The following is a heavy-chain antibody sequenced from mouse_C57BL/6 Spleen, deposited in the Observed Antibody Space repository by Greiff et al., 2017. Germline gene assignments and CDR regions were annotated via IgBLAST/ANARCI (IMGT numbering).Heavy chain of an antibody. J-gene: IGHJ2*01. CDR3: ARYYDYLVHFDY. D-gene: IGHD2-4*01. Sequence: VKLQESGTELVKPGASVKLSCKASGYTFTSYWMHWVKQRPGQGLEWIGNINPSNGGTNYNEKFKSKATLTVDKSSSTAYMQLSSLTSEDSAVYYCARYYDYLVHFDYWGQGTTLTVSS. V-gene: IGHV1-53*01. CDR2: INPSNGGT. CDR1: GYTFTSYW.